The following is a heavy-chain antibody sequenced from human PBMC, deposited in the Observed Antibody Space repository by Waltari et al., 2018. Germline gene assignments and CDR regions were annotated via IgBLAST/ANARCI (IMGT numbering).Heavy chain of an antibody. CDR2: MIPNSGNT. CDR3: AGHGIFGGGFDY. Sequence: QVQLVQSGAEVKKPGASVKVSCKASGYTFTSYDINWVRQATGQGLEWMGWMIPNSGNTGYAQKLQGIVTITRNTSISTAYMELSSLRSEETAVYYFAGHGIFGGGFDYWGQGTLVTVSS. D-gene: IGHD3-3*01. V-gene: IGHV1-8*03. J-gene: IGHJ4*02. CDR1: GYTFTSYD.